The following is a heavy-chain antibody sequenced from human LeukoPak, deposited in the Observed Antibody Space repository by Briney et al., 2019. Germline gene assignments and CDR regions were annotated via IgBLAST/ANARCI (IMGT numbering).Heavy chain of an antibody. CDR3: ARGRYTFDY. CDR2: IHYSGST. Sequence: SETLSLTCTVSGGSISGYYWTWIRQPPGKGLEYIGYIHYSGSTNHNPSLKSRVTISVDTSKNQFSLKLSSVTAADTAVYYCARGRYTFDYWGQGTLVTVSS. V-gene: IGHV4-59*01. CDR1: GGSISGYY. D-gene: IGHD1-1*01. J-gene: IGHJ4*02.